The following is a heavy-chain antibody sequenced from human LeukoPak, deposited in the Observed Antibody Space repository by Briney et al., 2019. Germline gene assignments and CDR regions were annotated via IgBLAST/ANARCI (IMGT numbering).Heavy chain of an antibody. D-gene: IGHD3-3*01. CDR3: ARDSVSGVVIETYDAFDI. J-gene: IGHJ3*02. CDR1: GYTFTSYG. CDR2: ISAYNGNT. Sequence: VASVKVSCKASGYTFTSYGISWVRQAPGQGLEWMGWISAYNGNTNYAQKLQGRVTMTTDTSTSTAYMELRSLRSDDTAVYYCARDSVSGVVIETYDAFDIWGRGTMVTVSS. V-gene: IGHV1-18*01.